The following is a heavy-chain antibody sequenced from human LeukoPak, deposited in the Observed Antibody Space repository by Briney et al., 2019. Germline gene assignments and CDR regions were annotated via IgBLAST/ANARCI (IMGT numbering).Heavy chain of an antibody. Sequence: GGSLRLSCAASGLTFSSYAMHWVRQAPGKGLEWVAVISYDGSNKYYADSVKGRFTISRDNSKNTLYLQMNSLRAEDTAVYYCARDPGTRRFDYWGQGTLVTVSS. V-gene: IGHV3-30*04. J-gene: IGHJ4*02. CDR3: ARDPGTRRFDY. CDR1: GLTFSSYA. D-gene: IGHD1-1*01. CDR2: ISYDGSNK.